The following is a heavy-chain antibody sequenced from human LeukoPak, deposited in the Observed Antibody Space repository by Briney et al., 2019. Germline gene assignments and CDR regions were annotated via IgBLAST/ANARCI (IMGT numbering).Heavy chain of an antibody. V-gene: IGHV1-2*02. CDR1: GYTFTGYY. CDR2: INPNSGGT. CDR3: ARSSSGYYRWFDP. Sequence: ASVKVSCKASGYTFTGYYMHWVRQAPGQGLEWMGWINPNSGGTNYAQKFRGRVTMTRDTSISTAYMELSRLRSDDTAVYYCARSSSGYYRWFDPWGQGTLVTVSS. D-gene: IGHD3-22*01. J-gene: IGHJ5*02.